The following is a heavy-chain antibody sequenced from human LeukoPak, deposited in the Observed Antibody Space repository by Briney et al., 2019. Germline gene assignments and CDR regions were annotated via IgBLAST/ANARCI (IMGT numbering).Heavy chain of an antibody. Sequence: GGSLRLSCAGSGFTFSGYSLNWVRQAPGKGLEWVANIKQDGSEKYYVDSVKGRFTISRDNAKNSLYLQMNSLRAEDTAVYYCARAGYYDSSGYLGYWGQGTLVTVSS. CDR1: GFTFSGYS. CDR3: ARAGYYDSSGYLGY. D-gene: IGHD3-22*01. J-gene: IGHJ4*02. V-gene: IGHV3-7*01. CDR2: IKQDGSEK.